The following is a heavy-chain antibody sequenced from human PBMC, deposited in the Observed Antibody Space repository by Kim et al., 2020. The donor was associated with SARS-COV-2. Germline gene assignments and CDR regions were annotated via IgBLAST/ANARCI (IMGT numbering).Heavy chain of an antibody. CDR1: GGSISSGSYY. J-gene: IGHJ4*02. D-gene: IGHD2-2*01. Sequence: SETLSLTCTVSGGSISSGSYYWSWIRQPAGKGLEWIGRIYTSGSTNYNPSLKSRVTISVDTSKNQFSLKLSSVTAADTAVYYCARESRGTVGIVVVPAATNFDYWGQGTLVTVSS. CDR2: IYTSGST. CDR3: ARESRGTVGIVVVPAATNFDY. V-gene: IGHV4-61*02.